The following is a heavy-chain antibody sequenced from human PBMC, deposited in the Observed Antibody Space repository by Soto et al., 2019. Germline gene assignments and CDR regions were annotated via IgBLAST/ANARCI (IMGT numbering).Heavy chain of an antibody. D-gene: IGHD3-10*01. V-gene: IGHV3-15*01. CDR2: IKSKTDGGTT. J-gene: IGHJ6*02. CDR1: GFTFSNAW. CDR3: TTWYYGSGSYYSYYYYGMDV. Sequence: AGGSLRLSCAASGFTFSNAWMSWVRQAPGKGLEWVGRIKSKTDGGTTDYAAPVKGRFTISRDDSKNTLYLQMNSLKTEDTAVYYCTTWYYGSGSYYSYYYYGMDVWGQGTTVTVSS.